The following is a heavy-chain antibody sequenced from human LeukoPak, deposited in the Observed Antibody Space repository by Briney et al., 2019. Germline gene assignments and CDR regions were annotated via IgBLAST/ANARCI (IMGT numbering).Heavy chain of an antibody. CDR1: GFTFGDYA. V-gene: IGHV3-49*03. J-gene: IGHJ4*02. D-gene: IGHD3-22*01. CDR2: IRSKAYGGTT. CDR3: TRERHYDSSGYLDY. Sequence: GGSLRLSCTASGFTFGDYAMSWFRQAPGKGLEWVGFIRSKAYGGTTEYAASVKGRFTISRDDSKSIAYLQMNSLKTEDTAVYYCTRERHYDSSGYLDYWDQGTLVTVSS.